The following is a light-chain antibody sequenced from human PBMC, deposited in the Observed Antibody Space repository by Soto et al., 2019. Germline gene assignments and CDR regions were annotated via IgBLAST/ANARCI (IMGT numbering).Light chain of an antibody. Sequence: EIVLTQAPDTLSLSPGESATLSCRASQSISSTFVAWYQQKPGQAPRLLIYGASMRATGIPDRFSGSGSGTDFTLTISRLEPEDFAVYYCQQCGSSSTFGQGTRLEIK. V-gene: IGKV3-20*01. CDR2: GAS. CDR3: QQCGSSST. CDR1: QSISSTF. J-gene: IGKJ5*01.